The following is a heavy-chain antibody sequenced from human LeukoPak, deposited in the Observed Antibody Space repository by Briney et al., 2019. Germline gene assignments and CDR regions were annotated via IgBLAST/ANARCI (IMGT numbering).Heavy chain of an antibody. V-gene: IGHV4-61*02. Sequence: SETLSLTCTVSGGSINRGTHYWSWVRQPAGKGLEWNGRVYATGNTNYDPSLWSRLSISIDTSRNQFSLRLSSVTAADTAVYYCARDRSYYSDTGADYWGQGIVVIVSS. CDR2: VYATGNT. CDR3: ARDRSYYSDTGADY. CDR1: GGSINRGTHY. J-gene: IGHJ4*02. D-gene: IGHD3-22*01.